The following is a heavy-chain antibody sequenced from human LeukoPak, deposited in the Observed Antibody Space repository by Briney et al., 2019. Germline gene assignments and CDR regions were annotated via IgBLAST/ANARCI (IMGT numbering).Heavy chain of an antibody. J-gene: IGHJ4*02. CDR1: GFTFSSYA. Sequence: SGGSLRLSCAASGFTFSSYAMSWVRQAPGKGLEWVSAISGSGGSTYYADSVKGRFTISRDNSKNTLYLQMNSLRAEDTAVYYCAKGREQWLVLTPFDYWGQGTLVTVSS. CDR3: AKGREQWLVLTPFDY. V-gene: IGHV3-23*01. CDR2: ISGSGGST. D-gene: IGHD6-19*01.